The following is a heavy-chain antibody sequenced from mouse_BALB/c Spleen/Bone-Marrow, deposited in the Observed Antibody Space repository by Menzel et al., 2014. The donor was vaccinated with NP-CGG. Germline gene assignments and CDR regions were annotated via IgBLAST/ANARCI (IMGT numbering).Heavy chain of an antibody. CDR3: ARSDGYRDMYY. J-gene: IGHJ4*01. D-gene: IGHD2-3*01. Sequence: QVQLQQSGPELVKPGASVKISGKASGYAFSSSWMNWVKQRPGQGLEWIGRIYPGDGDTKYNGKFKGKATLTADKSSSTAYMQLSSLTSVDSAVYFCARSDGYRDMYYWGQGTSVTVSS. CDR1: GYAFSSSW. CDR2: IYPGDGDT. V-gene: IGHV1-82*01.